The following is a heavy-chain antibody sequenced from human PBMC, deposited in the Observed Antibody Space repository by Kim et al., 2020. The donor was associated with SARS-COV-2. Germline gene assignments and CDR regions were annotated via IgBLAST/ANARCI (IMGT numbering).Heavy chain of an antibody. CDR1: GFTFSSYG. Sequence: GGSLRLSCAASGFTFSSYGMHWVRQAPGKGLEWVAVIWYDGSNKYYVDSVKGRFTISRDNSKNTLYLQMNSLRAEDTAVYYCARERGYPMGMDVWGQGTTVTVSS. J-gene: IGHJ6*02. CDR3: ARERGYPMGMDV. CDR2: IWYDGSNK. D-gene: IGHD3-3*01. V-gene: IGHV3-33*01.